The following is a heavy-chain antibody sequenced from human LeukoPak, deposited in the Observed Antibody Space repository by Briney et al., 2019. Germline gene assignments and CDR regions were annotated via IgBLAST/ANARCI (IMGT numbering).Heavy chain of an antibody. Sequence: SETLSLTCTVSGGSISSSSYYWGWIRQPPGKGLEWIGSIYYSGSTYYNPSLKSRVTISVDTSKNQFSLKLSSVTAADTAVYYCARVPGYYSSNPWEPNGYYYYYMDVWGKGTTVTVSS. CDR2: IYYSGST. CDR1: GGSISSSSYY. V-gene: IGHV4-39*07. J-gene: IGHJ6*03. CDR3: ARVPGYYSSNPWEPNGYYYYYMDV. D-gene: IGHD1-14*01.